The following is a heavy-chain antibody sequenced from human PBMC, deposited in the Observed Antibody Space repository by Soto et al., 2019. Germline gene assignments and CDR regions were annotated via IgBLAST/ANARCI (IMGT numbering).Heavy chain of an antibody. CDR1: GGALRTYY. D-gene: IGHD3-9*01. V-gene: IGHV4-34*01. Sequence: SESLSLKCVVSGGALRTYYYIWIRKSPGKGLEWIGEINHNGNNNYSPSLKSRVTMSLDTSKNQCSLKLTSVTAADTAVYYCARGGSNDWQVAFDIWGQGTMVPVSS. J-gene: IGHJ3*02. CDR3: ARGGSNDWQVAFDI. CDR2: INHNGNN.